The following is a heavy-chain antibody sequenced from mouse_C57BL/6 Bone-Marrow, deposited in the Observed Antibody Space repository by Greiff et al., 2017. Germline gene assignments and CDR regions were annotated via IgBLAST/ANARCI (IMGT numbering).Heavy chain of an antibody. CDR1: GYTFTSYR. V-gene: IGHV1-64*01. Sequence: VQLQQPDAELVKPGASVKLSCKASGYTFTSYRMHWVKQRPGQGLEWIGMIHPNSGSTNYNEKFKSKATLTVDKSSSTAYMQLSSLTSEDSAVYYCTTVVATEAMDYWGQGTSVTVSS. J-gene: IGHJ4*01. D-gene: IGHD1-1*01. CDR3: TTVVATEAMDY. CDR2: IHPNSGST.